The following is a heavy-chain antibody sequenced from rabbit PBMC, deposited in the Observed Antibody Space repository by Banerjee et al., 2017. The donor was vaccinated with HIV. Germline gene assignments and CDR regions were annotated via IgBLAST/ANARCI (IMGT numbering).Heavy chain of an antibody. D-gene: IGHD6-1*01. CDR2: INTGSGST. V-gene: IGHV1S45*01. CDR1: GFDFSSNA. Sequence: QEQLEESGGGLVQPEGSLTLTCKASGFDFSSNAMCWVRQAPGKGLEWIGYINTGSGSTYYASWAKGRFTISKTSSTTVTLQMTSLTAADTATYFCARRNDASFKLWGPGTLVTVS. CDR3: ARRNDASFKL. J-gene: IGHJ4*01.